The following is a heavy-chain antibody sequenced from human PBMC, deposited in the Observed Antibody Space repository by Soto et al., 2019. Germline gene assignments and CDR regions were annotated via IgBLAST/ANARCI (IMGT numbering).Heavy chain of an antibody. V-gene: IGHV1-46*01. CDR2: INPSGGST. CDR1: GYTFTSYY. Sequence: ASVKVSCKASGYTFTSYYMHWVRQAPGQGLEWMGIINPSGGSTSYAQKFQGSVTMTRDTSTSTVYMELSSLRSEDTAVYYCARVPLYYFDSCASHGYFDLWGRGTLVTVSS. CDR3: ARVPLYYFDSCASHGYFDL. J-gene: IGHJ2*01. D-gene: IGHD3-22*01.